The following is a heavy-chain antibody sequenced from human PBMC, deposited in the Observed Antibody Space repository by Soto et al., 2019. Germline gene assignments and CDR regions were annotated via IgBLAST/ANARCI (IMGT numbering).Heavy chain of an antibody. V-gene: IGHV4-59*01. CDR1: GGYFSGYY. D-gene: IGHD3-10*01. Sequence: SETLSLTCAVYGGYFSGYYWSWIRQPPGKGLEWIGDIYYSGSTNYNPSLKSRVTISVDTSKNQFSLKLSSVTAADTAVYYCARDGDGSGKIDYWGQGTLVTVSS. CDR2: IYYSGST. J-gene: IGHJ4*02. CDR3: ARDGDGSGKIDY.